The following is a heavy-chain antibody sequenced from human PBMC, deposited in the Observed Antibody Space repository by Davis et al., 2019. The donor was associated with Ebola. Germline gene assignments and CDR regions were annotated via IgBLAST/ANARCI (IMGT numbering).Heavy chain of an antibody. CDR2: IYYSGST. Sequence: MPSETLSLTCTVSGGSISNYYWSWIRQPPGKGLEWIGYIYYSGSTKYNPSLKSRVTISVDTSKNQFSLKLSSVTAADTAVYYCARDAQWLSPWGQGTLVTVSS. V-gene: IGHV4-59*01. D-gene: IGHD6-19*01. CDR1: GGSISNYY. J-gene: IGHJ5*02. CDR3: ARDAQWLSP.